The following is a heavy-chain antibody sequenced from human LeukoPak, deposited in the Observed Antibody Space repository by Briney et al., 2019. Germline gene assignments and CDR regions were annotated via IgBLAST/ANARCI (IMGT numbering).Heavy chain of an antibody. J-gene: IGHJ6*03. D-gene: IGHD2-2*02. Sequence: VASVKVSCKASGYTFTSYYIHWGRPAPGEGLEWMGIINPSGGSTSYAQKFQGRVTMTRDMSTSTVYMELSSLRSEDTAVYYCARVAAEVVGVPGAIGFGWLRRDYYYMDVWGKGTTVTVSS. V-gene: IGHV1-46*01. CDR3: ARVAAEVVGVPGAIGFGWLRRDYYYMDV. CDR2: INPSGGST. CDR1: GYTFTSYY.